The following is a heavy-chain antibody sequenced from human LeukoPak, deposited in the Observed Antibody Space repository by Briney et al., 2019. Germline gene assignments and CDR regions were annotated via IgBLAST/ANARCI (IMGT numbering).Heavy chain of an antibody. J-gene: IGHJ4*02. CDR1: GGSFSSYY. V-gene: IGHV4-34*01. Sequence: SETLSLTCAVYGGSFSSYYWSWICQPPGKWLEWIGEINHSGSTNYNPSLKSRVTISVDTSKNQFSLRLSSVTAADTAVYYCARHPTYYGSGSYYNDYWGQGTLVTVSS. CDR3: ARHPTYYGSGSYYNDY. D-gene: IGHD3-10*01. CDR2: INHSGST.